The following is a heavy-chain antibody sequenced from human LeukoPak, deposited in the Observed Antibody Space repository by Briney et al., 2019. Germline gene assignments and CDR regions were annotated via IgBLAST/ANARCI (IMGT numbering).Heavy chain of an antibody. CDR2: IIPILGIA. CDR3: AREKIVGATRAIYYYGMDV. V-gene: IGHV1-69*04. D-gene: IGHD1-26*01. Sequence: ASVKVSCKASGGTFSSYAISWVRQAPGQGLEWMGRIIPILGIANYAQKFQGRVTITADKSTSTAYMELSSLRSEDTAVYYCAREKIVGATRAIYYYGMDVWGQGTTVTVSS. J-gene: IGHJ6*02. CDR1: GGTFSSYA.